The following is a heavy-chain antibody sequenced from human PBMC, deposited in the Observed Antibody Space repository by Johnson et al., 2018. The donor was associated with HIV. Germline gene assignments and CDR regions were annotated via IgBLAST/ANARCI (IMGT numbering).Heavy chain of an antibody. CDR3: AKVVRRDLDAFDI. Sequence: QVQLVESGGGVVRPGGSLRLSCAASGFTFSSYAMHWVRQAPGKGLEWVAVISYDGSNKYYADSVKGRFTISRDNSKNTLYLQMNSLRAEDTAVYYCAKVVRRDLDAFDIWGQGTMVTVSS. V-gene: IGHV3-30*04. J-gene: IGHJ3*02. CDR1: GFTFSSYA. CDR2: ISYDGSNK. D-gene: IGHD2-2*01.